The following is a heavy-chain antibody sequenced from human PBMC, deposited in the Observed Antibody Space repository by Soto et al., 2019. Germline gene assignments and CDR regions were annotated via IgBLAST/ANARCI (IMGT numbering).Heavy chain of an antibody. CDR2: IYYSGST. J-gene: IGHJ4*02. V-gene: IGHV4-31*03. CDR3: ARSVYGDYDSGPNFDD. Sequence: PSETLSLTCTVSGGSISSGGYYWSWIRQHPGKGLEWIGYIYYSGSTYYNPSLKSRVTISVDTSKNQFSLKLSSVTAADTAVYYCARSVYGDYDSGPNFDDGGQGTLVTVSS. CDR1: GGSISSGGYY. D-gene: IGHD4-17*01.